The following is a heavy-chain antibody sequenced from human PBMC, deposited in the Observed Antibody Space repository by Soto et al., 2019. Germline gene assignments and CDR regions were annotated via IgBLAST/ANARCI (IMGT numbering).Heavy chain of an antibody. J-gene: IGHJ4*02. CDR2: INHSGST. CDR1: GGSFSGYY. V-gene: IGHV4-34*01. Sequence: QVQLQQWGAGLLKPSETLSLTCAVYGGSFSGYYWSWIRQPPGKGLEWIGEINHSGSTNYNPSLKSRVTISVDTSKNQFSLKLSSVTAADTAVYYCARGPGLYDPDYWGQGTLVTVSS. CDR3: ARGPGLYDPDY. D-gene: IGHD2-8*01.